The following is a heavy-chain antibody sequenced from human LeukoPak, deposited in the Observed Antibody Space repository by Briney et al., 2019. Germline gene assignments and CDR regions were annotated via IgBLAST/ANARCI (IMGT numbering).Heavy chain of an antibody. V-gene: IGHV4-59*01. CDR2: IYYCGST. J-gene: IGHJ3*02. D-gene: IGHD5-18*01. CDR1: GGSISSYY. CDR3: ARVKREIQLWFFAFDI. Sequence: SETLSLTCTVSGGSISSYYWSWIRQPPGKGLEWIGYIYYCGSTNYNPSLKSRVTISVDKSKNQFSLKLSSETAADTAVYYCARVKREIQLWFFAFDIWGQGTMVTVSS.